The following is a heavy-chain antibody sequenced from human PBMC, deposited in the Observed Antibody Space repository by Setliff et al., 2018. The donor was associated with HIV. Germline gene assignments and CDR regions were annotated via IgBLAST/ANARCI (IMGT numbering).Heavy chain of an antibody. J-gene: IGHJ3*02. CDR3: ARAPIVGGGAFDI. CDR2: IIPIFGTA. D-gene: IGHD1-26*01. V-gene: IGHV1-69*05. Sequence: SVMVSCKASGGTFSSYAISWVRQAPGQGLEWMGGIIPIFGTANYAQKFQGRVPITTDESTSTAYMELSSLRSEDTAVYYSARAPIVGGGAFDIWGKGTMVTVSS. CDR1: GGTFSSYA.